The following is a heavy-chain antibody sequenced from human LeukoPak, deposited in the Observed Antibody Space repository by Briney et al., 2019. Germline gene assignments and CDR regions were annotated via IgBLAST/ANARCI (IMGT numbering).Heavy chain of an antibody. Sequence: PSETLSLTCTVSDYSISSGYYWGWIRQPPRKGLEWIGSIYHGGSTYYNPSLKRRVTISVDTSKNQFSLKVKSVTVADTAVYYCARVGDYGDYVNWFDPWGQGTLVTVSS. CDR2: IYHGGST. J-gene: IGHJ5*02. D-gene: IGHD4-17*01. CDR3: ARVGDYGDYVNWFDP. CDR1: DYSISSGYY. V-gene: IGHV4-38-2*02.